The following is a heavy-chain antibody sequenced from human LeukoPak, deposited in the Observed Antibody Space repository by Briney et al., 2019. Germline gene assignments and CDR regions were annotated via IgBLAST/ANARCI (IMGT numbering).Heavy chain of an antibody. CDR1: GFTFSDYN. J-gene: IGHJ6*03. CDR3: ARDRSAAQAFYYYYYYMDV. Sequence: GGSLRLSCAASGFTFSDYNMRWIRQAPGKGLEWVSSISRSGSTKYYADSVKGRFTISRDNAKNSLFLQMNSLRAEDTAVYYCARDRSAAQAFYYYYYYMDVWGKGTTVTVSS. D-gene: IGHD6-13*01. CDR2: ISRSGSTK. V-gene: IGHV3-11*01.